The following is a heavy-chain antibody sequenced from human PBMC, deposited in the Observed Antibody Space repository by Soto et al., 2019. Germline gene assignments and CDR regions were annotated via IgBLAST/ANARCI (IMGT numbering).Heavy chain of an antibody. Sequence: GGSLRLCCAASGFTFSSYSMNWVRQAPGKGLEWVSSISSSSSYIYYADSVKGRFTISRDNAKNSLYLQLNCLRVEDTAVYYCARDSRDGAPFSSSWYPAYDYWGQGT. D-gene: IGHD6-13*01. V-gene: IGHV3-21*01. J-gene: IGHJ4*02. CDR3: ARDSRDGAPFSSSWYPAYDY. CDR2: ISSSSSYI. CDR1: GFTFSSYS.